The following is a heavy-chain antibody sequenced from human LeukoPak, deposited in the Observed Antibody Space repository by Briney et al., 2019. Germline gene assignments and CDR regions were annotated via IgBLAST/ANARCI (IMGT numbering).Heavy chain of an antibody. CDR1: GVSISSYY. CDR3: ARRANMIPGPPAFDI. CDR2: IFYSGSS. D-gene: IGHD3-16*01. V-gene: IGHV4-59*01. J-gene: IGHJ3*02. Sequence: SETLSLTCTVSGVSISSYYWSWIRQPPGKGLEWIGYIFYSGSSSYNPSLKARVSMSIDTSNNQFSLKLSSVTAADTAVYYCARRANMIPGPPAFDIWGQGTMVTVSS.